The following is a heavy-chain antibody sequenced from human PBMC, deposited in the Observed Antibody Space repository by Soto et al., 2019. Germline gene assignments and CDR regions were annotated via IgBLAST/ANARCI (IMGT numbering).Heavy chain of an antibody. CDR1: GYSFTTYW. CDR2: IYPGDSDT. D-gene: IGHD3-3*01. V-gene: IGHV5-51*01. Sequence: PGESLKISCKGSGYSFTTYWIGWVRQMPGKGLEWMGVIYPGDSDTRYSPSFQGQVTISADKSIGTAYLQWSSLKASDTAMYYCARHSSYYAVWSAPEPRKYYYAMDVWGQGTTVTVSS. J-gene: IGHJ6*02. CDR3: ARHSSYYAVWSAPEPRKYYYAMDV.